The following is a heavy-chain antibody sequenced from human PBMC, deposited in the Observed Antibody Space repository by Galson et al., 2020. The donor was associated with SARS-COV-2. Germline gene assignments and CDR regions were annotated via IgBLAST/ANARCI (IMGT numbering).Heavy chain of an antibody. D-gene: IGHD5-18*01. CDR3: TTAVQLLVDGMDV. J-gene: IGHJ6*02. CDR2: IKSKTDGGTT. CDR1: GFTFSNAW. V-gene: IGHV3-15*01. Sequence: GGSLRLSCAASGFTFSNAWMSWVRQAPGKGLEWVGRIKSKTDGGTTDYAAPVKGRFTISRDDSKNTLYLQMNSLKTEDTAVYYCTTAVQLLVDGMDVWGQGTTVTVSS.